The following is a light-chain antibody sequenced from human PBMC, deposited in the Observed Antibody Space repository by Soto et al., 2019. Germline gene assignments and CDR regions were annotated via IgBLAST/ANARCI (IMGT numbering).Light chain of an antibody. V-gene: IGKV1-39*01. Sequence: DIQMTQSPYALSASEGDSVTITCRANQTIDNFLNWYQQKPGKAPKLLIYAAATLQGGVPSRFSGGGSGTDFTLTIRFLQPGDFASYYCQQSYDSPLTFGQGTKLEIK. J-gene: IGKJ2*01. CDR1: QTIDNF. CDR2: AAA. CDR3: QQSYDSPLT.